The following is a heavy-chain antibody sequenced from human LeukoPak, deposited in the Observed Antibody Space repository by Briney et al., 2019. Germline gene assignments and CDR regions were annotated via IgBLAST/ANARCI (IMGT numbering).Heavy chain of an antibody. Sequence: ASVKVSCKASGYTFTSYAISWVRQAPGQGLEWMGRIIPILGIANYAQKFQGRVTITADKSTSTAYMELSSLRSEDTAVYYCARVAYSGSSDYWGQGTLVTVSS. J-gene: IGHJ4*02. CDR3: ARVAYSGSSDY. CDR2: IIPILGIA. V-gene: IGHV1-69*04. D-gene: IGHD1-26*01. CDR1: GYTFTSYA.